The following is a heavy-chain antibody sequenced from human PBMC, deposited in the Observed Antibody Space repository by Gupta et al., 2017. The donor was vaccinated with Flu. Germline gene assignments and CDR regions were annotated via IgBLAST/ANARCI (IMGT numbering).Heavy chain of an antibody. V-gene: IGHV3-33*08. CDR3: ARDQRPYCGDDCYSLFPASDL. Sequence: QVRLVESGGGVVQSGKSLRLACTASGFTFSHFGMVWVRLTSGKGLEWVTGMRYSDHQSPYADSAGGRFTVTRDESKNAVYLYISRLRVDDTGLYFCARDQRPYCGDDCYSLFPASDLWGPGTMVTVSS. CDR1: GFTFSHFG. D-gene: IGHD2-21*02. J-gene: IGHJ3*01. CDR2: MRYSDHQS.